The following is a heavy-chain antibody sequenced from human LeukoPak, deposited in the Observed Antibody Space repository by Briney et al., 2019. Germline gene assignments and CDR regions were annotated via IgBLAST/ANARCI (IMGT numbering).Heavy chain of an antibody. CDR1: GFSFMNAW. CDR3: TTFYHEYSPY. CDR2: IKSNADGGTP. Sequence: GGSLRLSCAASGFSFMNAWMIWVRQAPGKGLEWVGRIKSNADGGTPDYAAPARGRFTISRDDSKNTLYLQMNSLKTEDTDVYYCTTFYHEYSPYWGRGTLVTVSP. D-gene: IGHD2/OR15-2a*01. V-gene: IGHV3-15*01. J-gene: IGHJ4*02.